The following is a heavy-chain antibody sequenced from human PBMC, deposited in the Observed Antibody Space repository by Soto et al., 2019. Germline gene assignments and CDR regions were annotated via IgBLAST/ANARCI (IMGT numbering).Heavy chain of an antibody. CDR1: GGSISSGGYY. CDR2: IYYSGST. V-gene: IGHV4-31*03. D-gene: IGHD5-18*01. CDR3: VGYSYVMGILDY. Sequence: SETLSLTCTVSGGSISSGGYYWSWIRQHPGKGPEWIGYIYYSGSTYYNPSLKSRVTISVDTSKNQFSLKLSSVTAADTAVYYCVGYSYVMGILDYWGQGTLVTVSS. J-gene: IGHJ4*02.